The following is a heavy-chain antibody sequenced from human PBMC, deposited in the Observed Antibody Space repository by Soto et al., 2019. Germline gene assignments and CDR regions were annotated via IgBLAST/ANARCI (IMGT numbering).Heavy chain of an antibody. CDR1: GGSVSSDTHY. V-gene: IGHV4-61*01. CDR3: ARYRREAVAGYTLDN. D-gene: IGHD6-19*01. J-gene: IGHJ4*02. CDR2: VYNSGST. Sequence: PSETLSLTCTVSGGSVSSDTHYWSWIRQPPGKRLEWIGYVYNSGSTNYNPSLKSRVTISEDTSKCQFSLKVNSMTAADTAVYYCARYRREAVAGYTLDNWGQGILVTVSS.